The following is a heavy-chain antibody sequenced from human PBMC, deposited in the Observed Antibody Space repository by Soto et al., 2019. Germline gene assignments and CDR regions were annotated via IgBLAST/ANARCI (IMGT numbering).Heavy chain of an antibody. D-gene: IGHD2-15*01. Sequence: QVQLVQSGAEVKKPGASVKVSCKASGYTFTSFGISWERQAPGQGLEWMGWISAYNGNTNYAENLQGRVTMTTDTATSTAYMELRSLRSDDTDVYYCARDHRGGTDAFDIWGQGTMVTVSS. CDR3: ARDHRGGTDAFDI. CDR2: ISAYNGNT. J-gene: IGHJ3*02. V-gene: IGHV1-18*01. CDR1: GYTFTSFG.